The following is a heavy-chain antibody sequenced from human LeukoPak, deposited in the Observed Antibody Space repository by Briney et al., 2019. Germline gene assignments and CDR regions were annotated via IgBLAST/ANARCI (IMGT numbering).Heavy chain of an antibody. V-gene: IGHV3-33*01. D-gene: IGHD3-3*01. Sequence: GRSLRLSCAASGFTFSAHGMHWVRQAPGKGLEWVAVIWYDGSKQGYAESVKGRFTISRDDSKNTLYLQMNSLRAEDTAVYYCAREASGYYRDFWGQGTLVTVSS. J-gene: IGHJ4*02. CDR2: IWYDGSKQ. CDR1: GFTFSAHG. CDR3: AREASGYYRDF.